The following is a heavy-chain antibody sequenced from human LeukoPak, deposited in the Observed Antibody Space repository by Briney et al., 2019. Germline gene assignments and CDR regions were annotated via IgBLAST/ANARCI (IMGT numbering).Heavy chain of an antibody. D-gene: IGHD4-17*01. Sequence: ASVKVSCKASGYTFTSYGISWVRQAPGQGLEWMGWISAYNGNTNYAQKLQGRVTMTTDTSTSTAYMELRSLRSDDTAVYYCAKYLRHGDYVDGYFDLWGRGTLVTVSS. V-gene: IGHV1-18*01. CDR2: ISAYNGNT. CDR3: AKYLRHGDYVDGYFDL. J-gene: IGHJ2*01. CDR1: GYTFTSYG.